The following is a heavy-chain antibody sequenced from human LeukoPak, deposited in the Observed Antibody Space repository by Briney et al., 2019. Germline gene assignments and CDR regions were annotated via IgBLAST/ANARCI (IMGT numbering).Heavy chain of an antibody. CDR2: LSYRGHI. CDR3: AGELTRYSNTWYGGDYFDY. D-gene: IGHD6-13*01. CDR1: GGSISSSSYY. J-gene: IGHJ4*02. V-gene: IGHV4-39*02. Sequence: KPSETLSLTCTVSGGSISSSSYYWACIRKPPWKGLEWLGSLSYRGHIYYNPSLESRVTMSADTSENQFSLKLTSVNASDTAVYYCAGELTRYSNTWYGGDYFDYWGQGILVTVSS.